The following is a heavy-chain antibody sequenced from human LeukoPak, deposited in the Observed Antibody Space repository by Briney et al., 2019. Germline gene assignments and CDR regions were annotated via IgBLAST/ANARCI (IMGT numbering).Heavy chain of an antibody. Sequence: PGGSLRLSCAASGFSFSSYAMSWVRQAPGKGLEWISTLSGSGGTTYYADSVKGRFTISRDNSKNTFYVQMNSLRLEDTATYYCAKVTSGACDYWGQGTLVTVSS. CDR2: LSGSGGTT. J-gene: IGHJ4*02. V-gene: IGHV3-23*01. D-gene: IGHD2-15*01. CDR1: GFSFSSYA. CDR3: AKVTSGACDY.